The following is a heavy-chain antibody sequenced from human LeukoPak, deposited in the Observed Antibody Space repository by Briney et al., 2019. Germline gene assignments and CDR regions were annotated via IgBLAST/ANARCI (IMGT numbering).Heavy chain of an antibody. D-gene: IGHD3/OR15-3a*01. J-gene: IGHJ6*03. Sequence: GGSLRLSCAASGFTLSSYDMSWVRQAPGKGLEWVSAISGSGGSTYYADSVKGRFTISRDNSKNTLYLQMNSLRAEDTAVYYCARRTGYYHYYYYYYMDVWGKGTTVTISS. CDR3: ARRTGYYHYYYYYYMDV. CDR1: GFTLSSYD. CDR2: ISGSGGST. V-gene: IGHV3-23*01.